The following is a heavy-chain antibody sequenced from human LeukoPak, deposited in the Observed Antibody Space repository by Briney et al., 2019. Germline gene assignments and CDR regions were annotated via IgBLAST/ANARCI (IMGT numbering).Heavy chain of an antibody. Sequence: GGSLRLACAASGFTFRSYAMHWVRQDPGKGLEWLAVISYDGSNKYYADSADGRFTISRDNSKNTLYLPTNSLRAEDTAVYYCARDVGSIQPGRRSYYVDYWGRGTLVSVSS. V-gene: IGHV3-30-3*01. D-gene: IGHD1-1*01. CDR1: GFTFRSYA. CDR3: ARDVGSIQPGRRSYYVDY. J-gene: IGHJ4*02. CDR2: ISYDGSNK.